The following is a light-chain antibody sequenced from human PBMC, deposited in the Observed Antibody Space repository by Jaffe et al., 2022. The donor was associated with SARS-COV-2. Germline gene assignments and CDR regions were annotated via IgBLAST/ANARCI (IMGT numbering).Light chain of an antibody. J-gene: IGKJ1*01. CDR2: SVS. V-gene: IGKV1-12*01. Sequence: DIQMTQSPSSVSASVGDRVTITCRASQDIGNWLAWFQQKPGRAPKLLIYSVSSLRAGVPSRFSGSGSGTDFTLTISSLQPEDFATYYCHQASNPWTFGQGTRVEIE. CDR1: QDIGNW. CDR3: HQASNPWT.